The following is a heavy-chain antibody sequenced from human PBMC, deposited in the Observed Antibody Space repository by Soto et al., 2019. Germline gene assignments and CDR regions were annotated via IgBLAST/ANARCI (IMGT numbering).Heavy chain of an antibody. CDR2: INPNSGGT. CDR3: ARGGQWLEGLLDGSYYGMDV. Sequence: ASVKVSCKASGYTFTGYYMHWVRQAPGQGLEWMGWINPNSGGTNYAQKFQGRVTMTRDTSISTAYMELSRLRSDDTAVYYCARGGQWLEGLLDGSYYGMDVWGQGTTVTVSS. D-gene: IGHD6-19*01. CDR1: GYTFTGYY. V-gene: IGHV1-2*02. J-gene: IGHJ6*02.